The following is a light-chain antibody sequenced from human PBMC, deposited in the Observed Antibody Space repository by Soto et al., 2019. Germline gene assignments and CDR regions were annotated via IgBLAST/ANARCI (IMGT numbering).Light chain of an antibody. CDR1: SSDVAFYNH. CDR3: SSFASTPNYV. V-gene: IGLV2-14*01. Sequence: QSALSHPGSVCWSPGHSIAIACTGTSSDVAFYNHVSWYQQHPGKAPKLLIYEVNNRPSGVSHRFSGSKSGNTASLTISGLQAEEEADYYCSSFASTPNYVFGTGTKVTVL. J-gene: IGLJ1*01. CDR2: EVN.